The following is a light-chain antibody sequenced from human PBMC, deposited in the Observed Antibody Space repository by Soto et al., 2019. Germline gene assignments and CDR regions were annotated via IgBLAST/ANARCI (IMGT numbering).Light chain of an antibody. CDR1: HSISSS. J-gene: IGKJ1*01. CDR3: QQYNIYPRP. V-gene: IGKV1-5*01. Sequence: DIHMTQSPSSLSASVVDIVTITCLASHSISSSLHWYHQKPGKAPKLRIKDASSLKGGFPSGFSGRGSGTKFTLTIISLKPDDLAIYYGQQYNIYPRPFGQGSTVDI. CDR2: DAS.